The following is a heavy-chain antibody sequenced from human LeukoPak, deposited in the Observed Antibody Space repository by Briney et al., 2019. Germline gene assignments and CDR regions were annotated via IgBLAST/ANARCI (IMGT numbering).Heavy chain of an antibody. CDR1: GYTFTSYG. CDR3: ARERLYDFWSGYYPLDY. V-gene: IGHV1-18*01. CDR2: ISAYNGNT. J-gene: IGHJ4*02. D-gene: IGHD3-3*01. Sequence: ASVKVSCKASGYTFTSYGISWVRQAPGQGLEWMGWISAYNGNTNYAQKLQGRVTMTTDTSTSTAYMELRSLRSDDTAVYYCARERLYDFWSGYYPLDYWGRGTLVTVSS.